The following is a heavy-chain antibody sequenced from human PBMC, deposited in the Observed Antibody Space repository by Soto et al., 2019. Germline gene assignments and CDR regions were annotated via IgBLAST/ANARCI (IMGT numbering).Heavy chain of an antibody. Sequence: QVQLVQSGAEVKKPGSSVKVSCKASGGTFSSYTISWVRQAPGQGLEWRGRIIPILGIANYAQKFQGRVTITADKSTSTAYMELSSLRSEDTAVYYCARDSGYTNDAFDIWGQGTMVTVSS. CDR3: ARDSGYTNDAFDI. CDR2: IIPILGIA. CDR1: GGTFSSYT. J-gene: IGHJ3*02. V-gene: IGHV1-69*08. D-gene: IGHD5-12*01.